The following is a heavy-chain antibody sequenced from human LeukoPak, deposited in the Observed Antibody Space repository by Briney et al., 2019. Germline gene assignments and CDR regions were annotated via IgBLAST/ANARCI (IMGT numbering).Heavy chain of an antibody. V-gene: IGHV3-23*01. CDR2: ISGSGGST. J-gene: IGHJ4*02. CDR1: GFTFSSYV. Sequence: AGGSLRLSCAASGFTFSSYVMSWVRQAPGKGLEWVSAISGSGGSTYYADSVKGRFTISRDNSKNTLYLQMNSLRAEDTAVYYCAKSDCSGGSCYENYWGQGTLVTVSS. D-gene: IGHD2-15*01. CDR3: AKSDCSGGSCYENY.